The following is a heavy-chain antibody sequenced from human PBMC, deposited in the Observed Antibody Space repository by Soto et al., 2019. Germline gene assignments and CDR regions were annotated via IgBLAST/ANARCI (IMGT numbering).Heavy chain of an antibody. Sequence: QVQLQQSGPRLARPSGTLSLTCVVSGGSISSTNWWTWVRQTPGKGLEWIGEIYHTGSTKYNPSLKNRATIPLDKSNNQFSLNLKSVTAADTAVYYCATLPPRLVVVVLPIPSWGEGTLVTVSS. CDR2: IYHTGST. J-gene: IGHJ4*02. CDR1: GGSISSTNW. D-gene: IGHD2-15*01. CDR3: ATLPPRLVVVVLPIPS. V-gene: IGHV4-4*02.